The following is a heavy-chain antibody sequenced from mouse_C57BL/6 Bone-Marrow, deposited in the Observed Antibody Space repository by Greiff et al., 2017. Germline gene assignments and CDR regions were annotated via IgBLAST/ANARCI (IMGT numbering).Heavy chain of an antibody. Sequence: EVQLVESGGGLVKPGGSLKLSCAASGFTFSSYAMSWVRQTPEKRLEWVATISDGGSYTYYPDNVKGRFTISRDNANNNLYLQMSHLKSEDTAMYYCARDGRLPAWFAYWGQGTLVTVSA. V-gene: IGHV5-4*01. CDR1: GFTFSSYA. J-gene: IGHJ3*01. D-gene: IGHD2-4*01. CDR3: ARDGRLPAWFAY. CDR2: ISDGGSYT.